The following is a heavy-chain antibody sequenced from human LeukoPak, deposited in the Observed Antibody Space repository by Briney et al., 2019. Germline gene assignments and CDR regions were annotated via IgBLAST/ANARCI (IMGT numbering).Heavy chain of an antibody. CDR1: GFTFRSHW. D-gene: IGHD5-24*01. Sequence: GGSLRLSCVGSGFTFRSHWVNWVRQSPGKGLEWVANIKPDGIDKYYVDSARGRFTVSRDNAKNSAFLQMTSLRAEDTAIYYCATISAQTFDIWGQGTLVSFSS. J-gene: IGHJ3*02. CDR2: IKPDGIDK. CDR3: ATISAQTFDI. V-gene: IGHV3-7*01.